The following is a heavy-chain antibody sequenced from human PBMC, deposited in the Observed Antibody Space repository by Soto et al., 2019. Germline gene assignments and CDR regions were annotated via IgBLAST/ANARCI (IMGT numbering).Heavy chain of an antibody. V-gene: IGHV5-51*01. J-gene: IGHJ4*02. CDR2: IFPGDSDT. D-gene: IGHD4-4*01. CDR1: GYSFTSHW. Sequence: PXESLTISGKGSGYSFTSHWIGWVRQMPGKGLEWMGIIFPGDSDTRYSPSFQGQVTISADKSISTAYLQWSSLKASDTAMYFCARWLNYDADYWGLGTLVTVSS. CDR3: ARWLNYDADY.